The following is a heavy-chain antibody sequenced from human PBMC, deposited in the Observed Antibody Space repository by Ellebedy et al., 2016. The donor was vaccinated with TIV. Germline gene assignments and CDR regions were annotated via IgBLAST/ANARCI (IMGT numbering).Heavy chain of an antibody. J-gene: IGHJ4*02. CDR2: INSRGGST. D-gene: IGHD3-3*01. CDR3: AREGRFGSGYLDY. CDR1: GYTFTNYY. V-gene: IGHV1-46*01. Sequence: ASVKVSXXASGYTFTNYYMHWVRQAPGHGLEWMGIINSRGGSTNYAQKFQGRVTMTRDTSTSTVYMELSSLRSEDTAVYYCAREGRFGSGYLDYWGQGTLVTVSS.